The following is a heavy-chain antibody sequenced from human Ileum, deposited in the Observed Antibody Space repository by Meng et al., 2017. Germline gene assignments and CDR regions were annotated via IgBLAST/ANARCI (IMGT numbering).Heavy chain of an antibody. CDR1: GGSVTSSSYD. CDR2: ITYTGNS. D-gene: IGHD2-2*01. V-gene: IGHV4-39*01. J-gene: IGHJ5*02. Sequence: QLQRQESGPGRGKPTETRPRTCMGSGGSVTSSSYDWGWIRQPPGKGLEWIGGITYTGNSYTTPSLKTRLTTSLDTSKNQFSLRLNSLTAADTAVYYCAGQPTSSGAGYSWFDPWGQGILVTVSS. CDR3: AGQPTSSGAGYSWFDP.